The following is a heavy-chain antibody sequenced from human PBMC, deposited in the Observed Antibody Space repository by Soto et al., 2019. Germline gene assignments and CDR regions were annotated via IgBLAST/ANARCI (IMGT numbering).Heavy chain of an antibody. CDR1: GYTFTSSG. Sequence: QVQLVQSGAEVKKPGATVKVSCRASGYTFTSSGITWVRQAPGQGLEWMGWISAYNGNTNYAQKLQGRVTMNTYRSTSTAYMELRSLRSDDTGVHYCAKDPRYSSGWTGGLLDYWGQGTMVTVSS. D-gene: IGHD6-19*01. CDR3: AKDPRYSSGWTGGLLDY. V-gene: IGHV1-18*04. CDR2: ISAYNGNT. J-gene: IGHJ4*02.